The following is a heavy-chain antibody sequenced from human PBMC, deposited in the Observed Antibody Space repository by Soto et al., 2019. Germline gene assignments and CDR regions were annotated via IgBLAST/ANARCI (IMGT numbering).Heavy chain of an antibody. D-gene: IGHD1-26*01. V-gene: IGHV3-9*01. CDR1: GFKFNDYV. Sequence: EVQLVESGGGLVQPGRSLRLSCVVSGFKFNDYVMHWVRQAPGKGLEWVSGISWNSETIEYTDSVKGRFTISRDNAKKSLYLQMNSLRADDTALYYCANDKGAVGATDIGYWGQGTLVTVSS. CDR2: ISWNSETI. J-gene: IGHJ4*02. CDR3: ANDKGAVGATDIGY.